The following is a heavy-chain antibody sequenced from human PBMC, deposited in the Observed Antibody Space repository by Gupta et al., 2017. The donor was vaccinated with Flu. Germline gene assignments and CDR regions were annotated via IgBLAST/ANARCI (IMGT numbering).Heavy chain of an antibody. D-gene: IGHD6-19*01. Sequence: EVQLLESGGGLVQTGGSVRPSCAASGCTFSSPAMSWVRQAPGKGVDWVSAISGSGDSTYYADSVKCRFTISRDKSKNKLYLQMNSLRAEDTAVYYCAKSISSVWTYPYAFDMWGQGTMVTVSS. CDR1: GCTFSSPA. CDR2: ISGSGDST. CDR3: AKSISSVWTYPYAFDM. J-gene: IGHJ3*02. V-gene: IGHV3-23*01.